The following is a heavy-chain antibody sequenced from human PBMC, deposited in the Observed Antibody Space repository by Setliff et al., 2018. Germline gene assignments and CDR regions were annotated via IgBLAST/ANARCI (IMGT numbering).Heavy chain of an antibody. CDR1: GVSISSYY. Sequence: SETLSLTCNVSGVSISSYYWSWIRQPPGKGLESIGYIQKSGGTNYNPALKSRVTISVDTSTNQFSLKLRSVTAADTAVYYCARDPGFHSGTWCLGHWGQGTQVTV. V-gene: IGHV4-59*01. CDR2: IQKSGGT. J-gene: IGHJ4*02. CDR3: ARDPGFHSGTWCLGH. D-gene: IGHD2-8*01.